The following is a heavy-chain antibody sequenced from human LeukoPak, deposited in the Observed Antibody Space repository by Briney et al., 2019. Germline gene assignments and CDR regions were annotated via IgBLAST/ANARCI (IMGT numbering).Heavy chain of an antibody. CDR2: ISAYNGNT. J-gene: IGHJ6*03. Sequence: ASVKVSCKASGYTFTSYDISWVRQAPGQGLEWMGWISAYNGNTNYAQKLQGRVTMTTDASTSTAYMELRSLRSDDTAVYYCARGSSGWYYMDVWGKGTTVTVSS. D-gene: IGHD6-19*01. CDR3: ARGSSGWYYMDV. CDR1: GYTFTSYD. V-gene: IGHV1-18*01.